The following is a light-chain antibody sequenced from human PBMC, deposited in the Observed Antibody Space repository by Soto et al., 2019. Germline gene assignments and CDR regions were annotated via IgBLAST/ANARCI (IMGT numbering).Light chain of an antibody. V-gene: IGLV2-14*01. J-gene: IGLJ3*02. Sequence: QSALTQPASVSGSPGQSITISCTGTSSDVGGYNYVSWYQQHPGKAPKLMIYEVSNRPSGVSNRFPGPKSGNTASLTISGLQAEDEADYYCSSYTSSSTRVFGGGTKLTVL. CDR1: SSDVGGYNY. CDR3: SSYTSSSTRV. CDR2: EVS.